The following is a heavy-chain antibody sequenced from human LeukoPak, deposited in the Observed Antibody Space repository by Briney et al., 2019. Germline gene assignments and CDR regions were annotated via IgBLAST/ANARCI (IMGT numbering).Heavy chain of an antibody. CDR3: ARCYCSGGSRTSPGDYYYMDV. CDR2: IYNSGST. J-gene: IGHJ6*03. V-gene: IGHV4-59*01. D-gene: IGHD2-15*01. CDR1: GGSISSYY. Sequence: PSETLSLTCTVSGGSISSYYWSWIRQPPGKGLEWIGYIYNSGSTNYNPSLKSRVTISVDTSKNQFSLKLSSVTAADTAVYYCARCYCSGGSRTSPGDYYYMDVWGKGTTVTVSS.